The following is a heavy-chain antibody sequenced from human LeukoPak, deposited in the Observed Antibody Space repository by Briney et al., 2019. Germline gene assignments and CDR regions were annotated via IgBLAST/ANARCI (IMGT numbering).Heavy chain of an antibody. CDR2: INHSGST. D-gene: IGHD4-4*01. CDR1: GGSFSGYY. J-gene: IGHJ4*02. CDR3: ARGDGKEVTPPYYFDY. V-gene: IGHV4-34*01. Sequence: SETLSLTCAVYGGSFSGYYWSWIRQPPGKGLEWIGEINHSGSTTYNPSLKSRVTISIDTSKNQFSLKLSSVSAADTAVYYCARGDGKEVTPPYYFDYWGQGTLVTVSS.